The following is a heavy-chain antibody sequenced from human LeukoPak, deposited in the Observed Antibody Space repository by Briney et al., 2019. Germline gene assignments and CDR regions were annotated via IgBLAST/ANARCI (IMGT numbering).Heavy chain of an antibody. CDR1: GYTFSSYG. J-gene: IGHJ1*01. CDR3: ARGPMTPKYFQY. CDR2: ISADNGNT. V-gene: IGHV1-18*01. Sequence: GASAKVSCKASGYTFSSYGISWVRQAPGQGLEWKGWISADNGNTNYAQKLQGRVTMTTDTSTSTAYMELRSLRSDDTAVYYCARGPMTPKYFQYWGQGTLVTVSS.